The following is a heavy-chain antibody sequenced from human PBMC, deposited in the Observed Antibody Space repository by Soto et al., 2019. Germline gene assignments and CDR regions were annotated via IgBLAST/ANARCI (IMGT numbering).Heavy chain of an antibody. CDR1: GGSVSSGSYY. CDR2: IYYSGST. CDR3: ARDRVIAYYDSSGSPSGFDY. D-gene: IGHD3-22*01. J-gene: IGHJ4*02. V-gene: IGHV4-61*01. Sequence: SETLSLTCTVSGGSVSSGSYYWSWIRQPPGKGLEWIGYIYYSGSTNYNPSLKSRVTISVDTSKNQFSLKLSSVTAADTAVYYCARDRVIAYYDSSGSPSGFDYWGQGTLVTVSS.